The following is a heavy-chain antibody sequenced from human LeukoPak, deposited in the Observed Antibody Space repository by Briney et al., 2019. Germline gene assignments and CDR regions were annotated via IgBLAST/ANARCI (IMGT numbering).Heavy chain of an antibody. CDR1: GFTFGDYA. V-gene: IGHV3-49*03. CDR2: IRSKAYGGTT. CDR3: TRDHYSYDSSGYYGVDAFDI. Sequence: GRSLRLSCTASGFTFGDYAMSWFRQAPGKGLEWVGFIRSKAYGGTTEYAASVKGRLTISRDDSKSIAYLQMNSLKTEDTAVYYCTRDHYSYDSSGYYGVDAFDIWGQGTMVTVSS. D-gene: IGHD3-22*01. J-gene: IGHJ3*02.